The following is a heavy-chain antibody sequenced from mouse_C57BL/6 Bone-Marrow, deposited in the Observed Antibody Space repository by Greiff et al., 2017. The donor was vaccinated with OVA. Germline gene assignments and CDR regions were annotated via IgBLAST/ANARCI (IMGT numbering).Heavy chain of an antibody. CDR2: INPNNGGT. Sequence: VQLQQSGPELVKPGASVKIPCKASGYTFTDYNMDWVKQSHGKSLEWIGDINPNNGGTIYNQKFKGKATLTVDKSSSTAYMELRSLTSEETAVYYCARSRRGFAYWGQGTLVTVSA. CDR3: ARSRRGFAY. J-gene: IGHJ3*01. V-gene: IGHV1-18*01. CDR1: GYTFTDYN.